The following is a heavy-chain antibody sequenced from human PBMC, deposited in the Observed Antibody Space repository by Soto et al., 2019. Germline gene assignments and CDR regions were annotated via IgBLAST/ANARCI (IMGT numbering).Heavy chain of an antibody. CDR3: ARADSGYAHGYYYYGMDV. V-gene: IGHV3-48*04. Sequence: GGSLRLSCAAAGFTFSSYSRNWVRQAPGKGLEWVSYISSSSSTIYYADSVKGRFTISRDNAKNSLYLQMNSLRAEDTAVYYCARADSGYAHGYYYYGMDVWGQGTTVTVSS. CDR2: ISSSSSTI. J-gene: IGHJ6*02. CDR1: GFTFSSYS. D-gene: IGHD5-12*01.